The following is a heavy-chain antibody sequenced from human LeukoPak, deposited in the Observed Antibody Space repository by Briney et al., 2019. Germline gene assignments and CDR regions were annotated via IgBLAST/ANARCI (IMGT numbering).Heavy chain of an antibody. J-gene: IGHJ6*02. CDR3: ARDGFLSNYYYYYGMDV. CDR2: IYTSGST. D-gene: IGHD3-3*02. CDR1: GGSISSGSYY. V-gene: IGHV4-61*02. Sequence: SQTLSLTCTVSGGSISSGSYYWSWIRQPAGEGLEWIGRIYTSGSTNYNPSLKSRVTISVDTSKNQFSLKLSSVTAADTAVYYCARDGFLSNYYYYYGMDVWGQGTTVTVSS.